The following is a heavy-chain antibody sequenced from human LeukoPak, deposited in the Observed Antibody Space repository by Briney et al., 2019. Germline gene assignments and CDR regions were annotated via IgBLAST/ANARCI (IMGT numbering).Heavy chain of an antibody. V-gene: IGHV3-7*05. CDR3: AQIPRDYDSSGSQSYFAY. CDR2: INQDGSEE. J-gene: IGHJ4*02. Sequence: GESLRLSCAASGFTFVNYWMHWVRQAPGRGLECVANINQDGSEENYVDSVKGRFTISRDNAKNSLYLQMNSLRAEDTAVYYCAQIPRDYDSSGSQSYFAYWGQGTLVAVSS. CDR1: GFTFVNYW. D-gene: IGHD3-22*01.